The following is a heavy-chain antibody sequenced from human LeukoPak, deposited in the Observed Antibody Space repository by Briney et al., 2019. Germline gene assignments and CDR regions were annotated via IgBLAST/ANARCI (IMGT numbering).Heavy chain of an antibody. J-gene: IGHJ4*02. CDR3: ASSWFGELLR. V-gene: IGHV3-7*03. Sequence: GGSLRLSCAASGFTFSSYWMSWVRQAPGKGLEWVANIKQDGSEKYYVDSVKGRLTISRDNAKNSLYLQMNSLRAKDTAVYYCASSWFGELLRWGQGTLVTVSS. CDR2: IKQDGSEK. D-gene: IGHD3-10*01. CDR1: GFTFSSYW.